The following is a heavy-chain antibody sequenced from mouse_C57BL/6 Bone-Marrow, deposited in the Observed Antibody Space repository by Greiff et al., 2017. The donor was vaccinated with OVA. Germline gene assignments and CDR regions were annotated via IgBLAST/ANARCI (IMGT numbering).Heavy chain of an antibody. V-gene: IGHV5-16*01. Sequence: VQLVESEGGLVQPGSSMKLSCTASGFTFSDYYMAWVRQVPEKGLEWVANINYDGSSTYYLDSLKSRFIISRDNAKNILYLQMSSLKSEDTATYYCARARYDYLDYWGQGTTLTVSA. CDR2: INYDGSST. D-gene: IGHD2-3*01. CDR1: GFTFSDYY. CDR3: ARARYDYLDY. J-gene: IGHJ2*01.